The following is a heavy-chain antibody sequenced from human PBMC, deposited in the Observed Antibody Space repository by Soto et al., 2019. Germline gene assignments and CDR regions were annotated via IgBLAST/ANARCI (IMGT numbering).Heavy chain of an antibody. CDR2: ISYDGSNK. V-gene: IGHV3-30*18. J-gene: IGHJ6*02. CDR3: AKAEGFLEWPYRPLYYYYGMDV. CDR1: GFTFSSYG. Sequence: LRLSCAASGFTFSSYGMHWVRQAPGKGLEWVAVISYDGSNKYYADSAKGRFTISRDNSKNTLYLQMNSLRAEDTAVYHCAKAEGFLEWPYRPLYYYYGMDVWGQGTTVTVSS. D-gene: IGHD3-3*01.